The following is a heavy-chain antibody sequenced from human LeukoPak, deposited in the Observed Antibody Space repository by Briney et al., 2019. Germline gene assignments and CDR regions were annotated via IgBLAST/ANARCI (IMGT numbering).Heavy chain of an antibody. CDR1: GFTFSTYA. CDR3: ARDSLGSIDS. V-gene: IGHV3-30-3*01. Sequence: GRSLRLSCAASGFTFSTYAMHWVRQAPGKGLESVALMSYDGGDKSYADSVKGRFTISKDNPKNTLYLQMNGLRAEDTAVYYCARDSLGSIDSWGQGTLVTVSS. CDR2: MSYDGGDK. J-gene: IGHJ4*02. D-gene: IGHD6-13*01.